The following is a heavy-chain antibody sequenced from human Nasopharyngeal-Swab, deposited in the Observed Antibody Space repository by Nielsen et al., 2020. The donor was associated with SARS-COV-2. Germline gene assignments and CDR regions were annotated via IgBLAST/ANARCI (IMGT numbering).Heavy chain of an antibody. V-gene: IGHV3-21*01. CDR2: INSSSSYI. D-gene: IGHD3-22*01. CDR3: AREGFYWMGYYYVYYFDY. Sequence: YFAASGFTFSSYLMNRVRQAPGKGLEWVSSINSSSSYIYYADSVKGRFTISRDNAKHSLCRQMNRLRAEDTAVYYCAREGFYWMGYYYVYYFDYWGQGTLVTVSS. J-gene: IGHJ4*02. CDR1: GFTFSSYL.